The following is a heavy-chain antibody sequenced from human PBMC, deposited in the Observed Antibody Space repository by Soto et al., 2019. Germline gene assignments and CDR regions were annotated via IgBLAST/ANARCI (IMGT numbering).Heavy chain of an antibody. CDR3: AQDIGNQIQLDY. V-gene: IGHV3-9*01. CDR1: GFTFDDYA. J-gene: IGHJ4*02. CDR2: ISANSGSI. D-gene: IGHD1-1*01. Sequence: GGSLRLSCVGSGFTFDDYAMHWVRKVPGKGLEWVSGISANSGSIDYADSVRGRFTISRDNAKNSLYLQMNGLKSEDTALYYCAQDIGNQIQLDYWGPGTLVTVSS.